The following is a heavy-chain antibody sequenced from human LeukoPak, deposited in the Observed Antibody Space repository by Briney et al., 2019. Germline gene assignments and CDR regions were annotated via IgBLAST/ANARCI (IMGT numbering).Heavy chain of an antibody. CDR3: ARYKGGYYGSGKFGLFDY. Sequence: PGGSLRLSCAASGFTFSSYWMHWVRQAPGKGLVWVSRINSDGSSTSYADSVKGRFTISRDNAKNTLYLQMNSLSAEDTAVYYCARYKGGYYGSGKFGLFDYWGQGTLVTVSS. V-gene: IGHV3-74*01. CDR1: GFTFSSYW. CDR2: INSDGSST. D-gene: IGHD3-10*01. J-gene: IGHJ4*02.